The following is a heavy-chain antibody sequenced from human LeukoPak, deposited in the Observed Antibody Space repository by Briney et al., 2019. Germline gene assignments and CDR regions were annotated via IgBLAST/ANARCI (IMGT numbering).Heavy chain of an antibody. CDR2: IYTSGST. Sequence: PSQTLSLTCTVSGGSISSGSHSWRWIRQPAGKGLEWIGRIYTSGSTNYHPSLKSQVTISVDTSKNQFSLKLNSVTAADTAVYYCARNTDYWGQGTLVTVSS. CDR3: ARNTDY. V-gene: IGHV4-61*02. J-gene: IGHJ4*02. CDR1: GGSISSGSHS.